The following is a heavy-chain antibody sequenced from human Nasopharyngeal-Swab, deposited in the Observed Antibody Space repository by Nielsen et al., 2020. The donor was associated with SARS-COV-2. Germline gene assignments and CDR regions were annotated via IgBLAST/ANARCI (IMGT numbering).Heavy chain of an antibody. Sequence: SETLSLTCTVSHSSIISTGYYWTWIRQRPGKGLEWLGYISYSGGTTYYSPSLKSRLTISIVTSEKRFSLELSSVTAADTAVYFCARVNGALDAFDFWGQGKMVTVSS. V-gene: IGHV4-31*03. CDR3: ARVNGALDAFDF. CDR2: ISYSGGTT. J-gene: IGHJ3*01. CDR1: HSSIISTGYY. D-gene: IGHD1-1*01.